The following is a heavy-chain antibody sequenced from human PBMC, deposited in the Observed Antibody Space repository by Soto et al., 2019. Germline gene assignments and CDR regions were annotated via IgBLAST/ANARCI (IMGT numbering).Heavy chain of an antibody. Sequence: GESLKISCKGSGYTFASYWIGWVRQMPGKGLEWMGIIYPADSDTRYSPSFQGQVTISADKSINTAYLQWSSLKASDTAMYFCARHGGHSGYSSSPTAYWGQGTLVTVSS. CDR1: GYTFASYW. J-gene: IGHJ4*02. V-gene: IGHV5-51*01. CDR3: ARHGGHSGYSSSPTAY. CDR2: IYPADSDT. D-gene: IGHD6-13*01.